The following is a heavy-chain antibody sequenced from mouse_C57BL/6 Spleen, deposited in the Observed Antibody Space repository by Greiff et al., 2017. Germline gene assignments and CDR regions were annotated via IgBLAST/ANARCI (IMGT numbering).Heavy chain of an antibody. CDR3: ARGDYYGSSDVDYAMDY. D-gene: IGHD1-1*01. V-gene: IGHV1-85*01. Sequence: QVQLKESGPELVKPGASVKLSCKASGYTFTSYDINWVKQRPGQGLEWIGWIYPRDGSTKYNEKFKGKATLTEDTSSITTYMDIHSLTSEDSAVYCGARGDYYGSSDVDYAMDYWGQGTSGTVSS. CDR1: GYTFTSYD. J-gene: IGHJ4*01. CDR2: IYPRDGST.